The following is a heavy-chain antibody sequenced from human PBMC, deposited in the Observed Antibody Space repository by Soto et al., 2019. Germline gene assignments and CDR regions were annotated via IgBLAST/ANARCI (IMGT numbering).Heavy chain of an antibody. CDR3: AIEYEYSSGWERLDY. D-gene: IGHD6-19*01. CDR1: GFTFSSYA. J-gene: IGHJ4*02. Sequence: EVQLLESGGGLVQPGGSLRLSCAASGFTFSSYAMSWVRQAPGKGLEWVSAISGSGGSTYYADSVKGRFTIPRDNSKNTLYLPMNSLRAEDTAVYYCAIEYEYSSGWERLDYWGQGPLVTVSS. V-gene: IGHV3-23*01. CDR2: ISGSGGST.